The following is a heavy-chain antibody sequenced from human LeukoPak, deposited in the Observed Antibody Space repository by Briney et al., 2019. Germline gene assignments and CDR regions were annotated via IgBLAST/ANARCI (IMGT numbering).Heavy chain of an antibody. J-gene: IGHJ4*02. CDR1: GASLSPYY. V-gene: IGHV4-34*01. Sequence: SETLSLTCTVSGASLSPYYWSWILQPPGGGLEWLGEIDQSGSTNYNPSLKSRVTISVEKFKNQFCLKLTSVTAADTAMYYCATLGGLYYESHGYPDFDHWGQGTLVTVSS. D-gene: IGHD3-22*01. CDR2: IDQSGST. CDR3: ATLGGLYYESHGYPDFDH.